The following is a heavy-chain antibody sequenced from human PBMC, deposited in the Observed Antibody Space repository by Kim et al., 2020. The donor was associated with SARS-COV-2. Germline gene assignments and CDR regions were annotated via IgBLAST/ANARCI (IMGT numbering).Heavy chain of an antibody. CDR2: ISSNGGST. CDR3: ARSIDWYYYYMDV. V-gene: IGHV3-64*01. CDR1: GFTFSSYA. J-gene: IGHJ6*03. Sequence: GGSLRLSCAASGFTFSSYAMHWVRQAPGKGLEYVSAISSNGGSTYYANSVKGRFTISRDNSKNTLYLQMGSLRAEDMAVYYCARSIDWYYYYMDVWGKGT. D-gene: IGHD2-21*01.